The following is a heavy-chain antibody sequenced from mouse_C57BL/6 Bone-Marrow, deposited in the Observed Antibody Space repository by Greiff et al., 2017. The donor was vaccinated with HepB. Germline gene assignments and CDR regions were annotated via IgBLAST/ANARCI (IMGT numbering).Heavy chain of an antibody. D-gene: IGHD3-1*01. CDR3: ARHRDEDWFAY. CDR2: IKSDGGST. Sequence: EVKLMESGGGLVQPGESLKLSCESNEYEFPSPDMSWVRKTPEKRLELVAAIKSDGGSTYYPDTMERRFIISRDNTKKNLYLQMSSLRSEDTAVYYCARHRDEDWFAYWGQGTLVTVSA. J-gene: IGHJ3*01. CDR1: EYEFPSPD. V-gene: IGHV5-2*01.